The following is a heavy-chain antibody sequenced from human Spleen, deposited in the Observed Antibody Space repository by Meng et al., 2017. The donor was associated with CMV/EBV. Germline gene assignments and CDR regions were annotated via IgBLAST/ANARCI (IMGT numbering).Heavy chain of an antibody. J-gene: IGHJ1*01. V-gene: IGHV3-53*01. D-gene: IGHD6-19*01. CDR2: IYRGGNT. CDR1: GFSVSSKY. CDR3: ARDLGGWDAEYFQQ. Sequence: EVSGFSVSSKYMHWVRQTPEKGLEWVSVIYRGGNTYYGDSVKGRFTISRDSSKNMLYLQMNSLRGEDTAVYYCARDLGGWDAEYFQQWGQGTLVTVSS.